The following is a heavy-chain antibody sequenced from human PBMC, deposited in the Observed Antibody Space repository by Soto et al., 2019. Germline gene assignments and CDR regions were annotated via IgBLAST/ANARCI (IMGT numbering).Heavy chain of an antibody. CDR2: IYQSGVT. J-gene: IGHJ5*02. V-gene: IGHV4-30-2*01. Sequence: SETLSLTCNMSGDSYSISTYSWSWIRQPPGKALQWIGFIYQSGVTSYNPSLASRVSISLDRSNNQCSLKLKSVTAADTAVYFCAGMPYTSGPRFDPWGPGTLVTVSS. D-gene: IGHD6-19*01. CDR3: AGMPYTSGPRFDP. CDR1: GDSYSISTYS.